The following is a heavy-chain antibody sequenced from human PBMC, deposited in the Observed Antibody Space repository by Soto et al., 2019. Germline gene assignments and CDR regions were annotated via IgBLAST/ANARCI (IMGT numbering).Heavy chain of an antibody. CDR2: IYHSGST. D-gene: IGHD3-16*02. J-gene: IGHJ3*02. Sequence: QVQLQESGPGLVKPSGTLSLTCAVSGGSISSSNWWSWVRQPPGKGLEWIGEIYHSGSTNYNPSLKSRVTISVDNSKNQFSLKLSSGTAADTAVYYCARLHYVWGSYRRYDAFDIWGQGTMVTVSS. CDR1: GGSISSSNW. CDR3: ARLHYVWGSYRRYDAFDI. V-gene: IGHV4-4*02.